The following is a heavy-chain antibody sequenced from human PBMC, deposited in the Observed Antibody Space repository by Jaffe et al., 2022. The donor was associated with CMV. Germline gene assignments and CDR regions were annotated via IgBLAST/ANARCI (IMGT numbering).Heavy chain of an antibody. Sequence: QVTLKESGPVLVKPTETLTLTCTVSGFSLSNARMGVSWIRQPPGKALEWLAHIFSNDEKSYSTSLKSRLTISKDTSKSQVVLTMTNMDPVDTATYYCARIRGAIAAAGTIYYYYYMDVWGKGTTVTVSS. CDR3: ARIRGAIAAAGTIYYYYYMDV. V-gene: IGHV2-26*01. CDR2: IFSNDEK. CDR1: GFSLSNARMG. J-gene: IGHJ6*03. D-gene: IGHD6-13*01.